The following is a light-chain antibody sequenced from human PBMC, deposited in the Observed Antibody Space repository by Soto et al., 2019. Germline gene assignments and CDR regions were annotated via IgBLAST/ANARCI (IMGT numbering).Light chain of an antibody. J-gene: IGKJ5*01. CDR3: QVYNNGPPG. Sequence: DIHMTQAPSSLSASLGDIVAITFRASQGIGNYLAWYQHKPGKVPKLLIYGASTLQSRVPSRFSGGGSGTEFTLTISGLQIEDLATYYCQVYNNGPPGFGQGTRLEIK. CDR1: QGIGNY. CDR2: GAS. V-gene: IGKV1-27*01.